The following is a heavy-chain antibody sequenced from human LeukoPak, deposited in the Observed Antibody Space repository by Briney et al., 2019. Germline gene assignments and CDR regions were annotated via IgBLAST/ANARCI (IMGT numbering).Heavy chain of an antibody. V-gene: IGHV3-23*01. CDR3: AKETPALLWFGELGYYFDY. D-gene: IGHD3-10*01. CDR2: ISGSGGST. CDR1: GFTFSSYA. J-gene: IGHJ4*02. Sequence: GGSLRLSCAASGFTFSSYAMSWVRQAPGKGLEWVSAISGSGGSTYYADSVKGRFTISRDNSKNTLYLQMNSLRAEDTAVYYCAKETPALLWFGELGYYFDYWGQGTLVTVSS.